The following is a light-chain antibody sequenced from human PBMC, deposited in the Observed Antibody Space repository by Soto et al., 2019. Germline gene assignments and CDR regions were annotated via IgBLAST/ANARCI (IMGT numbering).Light chain of an antibody. CDR2: EVT. CDR1: SSDVGAYNY. CDR3: SSYTRSNSYV. J-gene: IGLJ1*01. V-gene: IGLV2-14*01. Sequence: QSALTQPASVSGSPGQSITISCTGTSSDVGAYNYLSWYQQHPGKAPKVIIYEVTNRPSGVSSRFSGSKSGNTASLTISGLQAEDEADYYCSSYTRSNSYVFGTGTKLTVL.